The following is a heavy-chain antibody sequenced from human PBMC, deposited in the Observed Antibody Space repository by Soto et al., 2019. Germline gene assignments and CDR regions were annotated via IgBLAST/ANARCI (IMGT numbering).Heavy chain of an antibody. D-gene: IGHD1-26*01. CDR3: ARDLVVATALNWFDP. CDR1: GFTFSTYW. J-gene: IGHJ5*02. V-gene: IGHV3-7*03. Sequence: EGSLRLSCAASGFTFSTYWMNWGRQAPGKGLEWVANIKQDGSEKYYVASVKGRFTISRDNAKNSLYLQMNSLRAEDTAVYYCARDLVVATALNWFDPWGQGTLVTVSS. CDR2: IKQDGSEK.